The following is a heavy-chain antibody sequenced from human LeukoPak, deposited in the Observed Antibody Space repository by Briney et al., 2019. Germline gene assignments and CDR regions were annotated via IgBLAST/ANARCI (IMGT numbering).Heavy chain of an antibody. CDR3: ARDKGIAARLPSFNWFDP. V-gene: IGHV3-21*01. Sequence: PGGSLRLSCAASGFTFSSYSMNWVRRAPGKGLEWVSSISSSSSYIYYADSVKGRFTISRDNAKNSLYLQMNSLRAEDTAVYYCARDKGIAARLPSFNWFDPWGQGTLVTVSS. CDR2: ISSSSSYI. J-gene: IGHJ5*02. CDR1: GFTFSSYS. D-gene: IGHD6-6*01.